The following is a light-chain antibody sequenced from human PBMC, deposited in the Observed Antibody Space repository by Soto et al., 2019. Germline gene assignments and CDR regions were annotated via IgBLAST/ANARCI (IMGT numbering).Light chain of an antibody. Sequence: EIVLTQSPATLSLSPGERATLSCRASQSVGSYLGWYQHKPGQAPRLLIYDASNRAPGIPARFSGSGSGTDFTLTISSLEPEDFGVYYCQQRSNWPRGTFGQGTKLEIK. V-gene: IGKV3-11*01. CDR3: QQRSNWPRGT. J-gene: IGKJ2*01. CDR2: DAS. CDR1: QSVGSY.